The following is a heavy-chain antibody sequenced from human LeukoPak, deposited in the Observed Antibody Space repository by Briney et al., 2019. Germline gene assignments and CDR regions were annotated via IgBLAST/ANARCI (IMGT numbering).Heavy chain of an antibody. Sequence: PGGSLRLSYAASGFTFSSYSMNWVRQAPGKGLEWVSSISSSSSTIYYADSVKGRFTISRDNSKNTLYLQMNSLRAEDTAVYYCVGYGSGSYYNYYMDVWGKGTTVTVSS. D-gene: IGHD3-10*01. CDR2: ISSSSSTI. CDR1: GFTFSSYS. CDR3: VGYGSGSYYNYYMDV. V-gene: IGHV3-48*01. J-gene: IGHJ6*03.